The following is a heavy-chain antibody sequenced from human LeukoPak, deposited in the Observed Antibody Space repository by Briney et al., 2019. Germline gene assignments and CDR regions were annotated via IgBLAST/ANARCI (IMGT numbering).Heavy chain of an antibody. J-gene: IGHJ4*02. V-gene: IGHV4-39*01. CDR2: IHYSGST. CDR3: ARPASSGSYHPFDY. D-gene: IGHD1-26*01. CDR1: GGSISSSSYY. Sequence: SETLSLTCTVSGGSISSSSYYWGWIRQPPGKGLEWIGSIHYSGSTYYNPSLKSRVTISVDTSKNQFSLKLSSVTAADTAVYYCARPASSGSYHPFDYWGQGTLVTVSS.